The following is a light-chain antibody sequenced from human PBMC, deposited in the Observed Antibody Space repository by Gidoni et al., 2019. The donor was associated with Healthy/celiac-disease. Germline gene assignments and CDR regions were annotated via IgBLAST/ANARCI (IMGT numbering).Light chain of an antibody. J-gene: IGKJ4*01. V-gene: IGKV1-33*01. CDR3: QQYDNLPLT. CDR2: DAY. Sequence: DIQMTQSQSSLSASVGDRVTITCQASQDISNYLNWYQQKPGKAPKLMIYDAYNLETGVPSSLSGIGSGTDFTFTISSLQPEDIATYYCQQYDNLPLTFGGGTKVEIK. CDR1: QDISNY.